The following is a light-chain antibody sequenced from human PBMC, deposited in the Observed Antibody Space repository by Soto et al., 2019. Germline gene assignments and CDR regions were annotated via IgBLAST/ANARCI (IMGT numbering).Light chain of an antibody. CDR2: DAS. J-gene: IGKJ1*01. CDR1: QSVSSY. CDR3: QQYGSSPTWT. V-gene: IGKV3-20*01. Sequence: EIVLTHSPATLSLSPWEIATLSCRASQSVSSYLAWYQQKPGQAPRLLIYDASNRATGIPDRFSGSGSGTDFTLTISRLEPEDFAVYYCQQYGSSPTWTFGQGTKVDI.